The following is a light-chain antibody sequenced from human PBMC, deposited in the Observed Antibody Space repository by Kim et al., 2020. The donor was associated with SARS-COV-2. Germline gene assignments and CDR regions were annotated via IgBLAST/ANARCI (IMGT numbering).Light chain of an antibody. V-gene: IGKV3-11*01. CDR3: QQCSNWSPWT. Sequence: SPGERATLTCRASQSVSSCLAWYQQKPGKAPRLLIYDASNRDTGIPARFSGSGSGTDFTLTISSLEPDDFAAYYCQQCSNWSPWTFGQGTKVDIK. CDR2: DAS. CDR1: QSVSSC. J-gene: IGKJ1*01.